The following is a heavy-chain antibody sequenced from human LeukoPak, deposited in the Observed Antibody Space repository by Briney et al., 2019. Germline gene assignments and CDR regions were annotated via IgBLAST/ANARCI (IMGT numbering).Heavy chain of an antibody. Sequence: SETLSLTCTVSGGSISSDYWQWIRQPPGRGLEWVGYIYNSGNNHYNSSLKSRVTISIDTSKNQFSLKLASVTAADTAVYYCATRGYWGQGTLVAVSS. D-gene: IGHD3-10*01. CDR2: IYNSGNN. V-gene: IGHV4-59*08. J-gene: IGHJ4*02. CDR3: ATRGY. CDR1: GGSISSDY.